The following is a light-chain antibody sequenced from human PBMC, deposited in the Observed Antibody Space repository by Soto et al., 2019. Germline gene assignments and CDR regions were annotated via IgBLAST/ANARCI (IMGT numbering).Light chain of an antibody. J-gene: IGLJ1*01. CDR3: SSYARNITYV. Sequence: SALTQPASVSGSPGQSITISCSGSSNDIGGFNYVSWYQQLPGKAPKXIIXDVXXXXXGVSNXFXXSKSXXXXSXTIXGXXXXXXXXYYCSSYARNITYVFGAGTKLTVL. CDR2: DVX. CDR1: SNDIGGFNY. V-gene: IGLV2-14*01.